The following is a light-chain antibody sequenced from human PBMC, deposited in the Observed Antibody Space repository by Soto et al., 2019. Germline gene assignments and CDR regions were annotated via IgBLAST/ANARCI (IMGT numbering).Light chain of an antibody. CDR2: DVT. CDR1: ISDVAGYNY. Sequence: QSALTQPRSVSGSPGQSVTISCTGTISDVAGYNYVSWYQHHPGKAPKLLISDVTKRPSWVPDRFSGSKSGSTASLTISELQAEDEADYYFSSYAGGNNLVLGGGTQLTVL. J-gene: IGLJ2*01. CDR3: SSYAGGNNLV. V-gene: IGLV2-11*01.